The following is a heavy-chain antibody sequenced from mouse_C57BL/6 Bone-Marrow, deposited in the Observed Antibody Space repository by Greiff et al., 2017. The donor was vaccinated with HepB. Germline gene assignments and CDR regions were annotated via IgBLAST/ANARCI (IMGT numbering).Heavy chain of an antibody. CDR2: IYPGDGDT. D-gene: IGHD1-1*02. CDR3: ASGAPWFAY. J-gene: IGHJ3*01. CDR1: GYAFTSSW. V-gene: IGHV1-82*01. Sequence: VQLQQSGPELVKPGASVKISCKASGYAFTSSWMNWVKQRPGKGLEWIGRIYPGDGDTNYNGKFKGKATLTADTSSSAAYMQLSSLTSEDSAVYFCASGAPWFAYWGQGTRVTVSA.